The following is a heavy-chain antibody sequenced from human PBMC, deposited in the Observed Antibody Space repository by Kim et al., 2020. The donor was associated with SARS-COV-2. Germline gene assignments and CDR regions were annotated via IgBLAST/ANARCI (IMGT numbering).Heavy chain of an antibody. CDR3: ARHLPDYGDYVHPGVGFDY. V-gene: IGHV4-39*01. J-gene: IGHJ4*02. CDR1: GGSISSSSYY. Sequence: SETLSLTCTVSGGSISSSSYYWGWIRQPPGKGLEWIGSIYYSGSTYYNPSLKSRVTISVDTSKNQFSLMLSPVTAADTAVYYCARHLPDYGDYVHPGVGFDYWGQGTLLTDSS. D-gene: IGHD4-17*01. CDR2: IYYSGST.